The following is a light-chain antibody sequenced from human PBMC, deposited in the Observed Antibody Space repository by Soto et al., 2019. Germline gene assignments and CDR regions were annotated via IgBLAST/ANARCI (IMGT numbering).Light chain of an antibody. CDR1: SSDVGGYNY. CDR2: DVS. CDR3: SSYTTTSTWV. V-gene: IGLV2-14*03. J-gene: IGLJ3*02. Sequence: QSALTQPASVSGSPGQSITISCTGTSSDVGGYNYVSWYQHHPGKAPKVMIYDVSNRPSGVSNRFSGSKSGNTASLTISGLQAEDEADSYCSSYTTTSTWVFGGGTKLTVL.